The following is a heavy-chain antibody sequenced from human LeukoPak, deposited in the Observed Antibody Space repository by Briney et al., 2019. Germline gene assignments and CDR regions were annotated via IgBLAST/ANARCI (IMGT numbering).Heavy chain of an antibody. CDR2: IYTSGST. J-gene: IGHJ4*02. CDR1: GGSISSGNYY. CDR3: ASRVLASSDFDY. Sequence: SQTLSLTCTVSGGSISSGNYYWSWIRQTAGEGLEWIGRIYTSGSTNYNPSLKSRVTISVDTSKNQFSLKLSSVTAADTAVYYCASRVLASSDFDYWGQGTLVTVSS. V-gene: IGHV4-61*02. D-gene: IGHD2-8*02.